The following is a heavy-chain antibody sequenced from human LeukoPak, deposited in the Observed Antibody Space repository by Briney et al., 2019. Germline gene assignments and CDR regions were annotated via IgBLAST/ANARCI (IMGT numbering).Heavy chain of an antibody. D-gene: IGHD6-13*01. CDR2: IKSKTDGGTT. CDR3: TTGYSSSWGHY. V-gene: IGHV3-15*01. CDR1: GFTFSNAW. Sequence: PGGSLRLSCAASGFTFSNAWMSWVRQAPGKGLEWVGRIKSKTDGGTTDYAAPVKGRFTISRDDSKNTLYLQMNSLKAEDTAVYYCTTGYSSSWGHYWGQGTLVTVSS. J-gene: IGHJ4*02.